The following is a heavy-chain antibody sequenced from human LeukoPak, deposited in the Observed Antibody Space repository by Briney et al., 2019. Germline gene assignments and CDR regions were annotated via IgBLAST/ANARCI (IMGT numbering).Heavy chain of an antibody. J-gene: IGHJ6*03. CDR2: IYYTGT. D-gene: IGHD3-10*01. Sequence: SETLSLTCTVSGGSVTDYYWSWIRQSPGKGLEWIGYIYYTGTSYNPSLKGRVTISADTSKNQFSLKLKSVTAADTAVYYCARALRQFGYYYYYMDVWGKGTTVTVSS. V-gene: IGHV4-59*02. CDR1: GGSVTDYY. CDR3: ARALRQFGYYYYYMDV.